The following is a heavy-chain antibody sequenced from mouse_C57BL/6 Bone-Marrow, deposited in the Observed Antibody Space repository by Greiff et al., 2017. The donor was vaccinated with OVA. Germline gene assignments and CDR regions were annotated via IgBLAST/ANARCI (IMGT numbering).Heavy chain of an antibody. V-gene: IGHV5-16*01. J-gene: IGHJ1*03. CDR3: ARGGWDWYFDV. D-gene: IGHD3-3*01. CDR1: GFTFSDYY. CDR2: INYDGSST. Sequence: EVKLMESEGGLVQPGSSMKLSCTASGFTFSDYYMAWVRQVPEKGLEWVANINYDGSSTYYLDSLKSRFIISRDNAKTILYLQMSSLKSEDTATYYCARGGWDWYFDVWGTGTTVTVSS.